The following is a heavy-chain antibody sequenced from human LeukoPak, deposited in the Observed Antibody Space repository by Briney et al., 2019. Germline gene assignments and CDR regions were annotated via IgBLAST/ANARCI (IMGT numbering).Heavy chain of an antibody. D-gene: IGHD3-10*01. J-gene: IGHJ4*02. V-gene: IGHV5-51*01. CDR2: IYPGDSDT. CDR1: GYSFTTYW. CDR3: ASGDWYGSGSIDY. Sequence: GESLKISCKGSGYSFTTYWIAWVRQMPGKGLEWMGIIYPGDSDTRYSPSFQGQVTISADKSISTAYLQWRSLKASGTAMYYRASGDWYGSGSIDYWGQGTLVTVSA.